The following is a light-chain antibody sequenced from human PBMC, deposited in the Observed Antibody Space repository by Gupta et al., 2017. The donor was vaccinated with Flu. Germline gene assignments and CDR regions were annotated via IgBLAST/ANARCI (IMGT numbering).Light chain of an antibody. V-gene: IGKV1-39*01. Sequence: SSLSSSVGDRATITCRASHSISSYLTWYQQKPGKAPKLLIYAASSLPSGVPSRFSGSGSGTDFTLTISSLQPEDFATYYCQQCDSTPSITFGQGTRLEIK. CDR1: HSISSY. J-gene: IGKJ5*01. CDR2: AAS. CDR3: QQCDSTPSIT.